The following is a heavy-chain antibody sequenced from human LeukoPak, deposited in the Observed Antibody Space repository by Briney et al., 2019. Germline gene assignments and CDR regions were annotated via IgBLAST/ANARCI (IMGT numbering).Heavy chain of an antibody. Sequence: GRSLRLSCAASGFTFSSYAMHWVRQAPGKGLEWVAVISYDGSNKYYADSVKGRFTISRDDSKSIAYLQMNSLKTEDTAVYYCTRVEYDYVWGSRVPYYMDVWGKGTTVTISS. J-gene: IGHJ6*03. D-gene: IGHD3-16*01. V-gene: IGHV3-30*04. CDR3: TRVEYDYVWGSRVPYYMDV. CDR2: ISYDGSNK. CDR1: GFTFSSYA.